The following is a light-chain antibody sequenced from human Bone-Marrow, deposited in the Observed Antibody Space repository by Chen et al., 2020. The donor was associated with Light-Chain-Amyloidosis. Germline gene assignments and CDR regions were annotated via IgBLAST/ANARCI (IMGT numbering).Light chain of an antibody. Sequence: QSVLTQPPSASGTPGQRVTISCSGSSSNIGSNYVYWYQQLPGTAPKLLIYRNNQRPSGVPDRFSGSKSGTSASLTISGLKTEDEADYYCQSYQGSSQGVFGGGTKLTVL. CDR3: QSYQGSSQGV. CDR2: RNN. J-gene: IGLJ3*02. CDR1: SSNIGSNY. V-gene: IGLV1-47*01.